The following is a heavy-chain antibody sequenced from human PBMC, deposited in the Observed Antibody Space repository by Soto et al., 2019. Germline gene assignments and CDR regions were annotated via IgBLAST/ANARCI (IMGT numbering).Heavy chain of an antibody. CDR1: GGSISSGGYY. CDR2: IYDSGST. CDR3: GRGAIVGATPYNY. J-gene: IGHJ4*02. D-gene: IGHD1-26*01. V-gene: IGHV4-31*03. Sequence: SETLSLTCTVSGGSISSGGYYWSWIRQHPGKGLEWIGYIYDSGSTYYNPSLKSRVTISIDTSKNQFSLKLSSVTAADTAVYYWGRGAIVGATPYNYWGRGTLVTVSS.